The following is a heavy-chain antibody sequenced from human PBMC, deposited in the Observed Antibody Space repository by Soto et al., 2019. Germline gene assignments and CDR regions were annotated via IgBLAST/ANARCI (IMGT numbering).Heavy chain of an antibody. D-gene: IGHD2-15*01. V-gene: IGHV1-69*08. J-gene: IGHJ6*02. CDR3: ARDWVEVDPVTYYYYGMDV. CDR2: IIPILGIA. CDR1: GGTFSSYT. Sequence: QVQLVQSGAEVKKPGSSVKVSCKASGGTFSSYTISWVRQAPGQGLEWMGRIIPILGIANYAQKFQGRVTITADKSTSTAYRELSSLRSEDTAVYYCARDWVEVDPVTYYYYGMDVWGQGTTVTVSS.